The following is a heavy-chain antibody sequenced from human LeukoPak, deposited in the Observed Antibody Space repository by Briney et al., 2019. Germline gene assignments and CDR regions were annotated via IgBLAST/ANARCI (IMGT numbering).Heavy chain of an antibody. J-gene: IGHJ4*02. D-gene: IGHD3-3*01. CDR1: GGSISSYY. Sequence: PSETLSLTCTVSGGSISSYYWSWIRQPPGKGREYMGYIYYTGSTSYNPSLKSRVTMSVDTSKNQFSLKLSSVTAADTAVYYCARSYDFWSGDSQFDYWGQGTLVTVPS. CDR3: ARSYDFWSGDSQFDY. V-gene: IGHV4-59*01. CDR2: IYYTGST.